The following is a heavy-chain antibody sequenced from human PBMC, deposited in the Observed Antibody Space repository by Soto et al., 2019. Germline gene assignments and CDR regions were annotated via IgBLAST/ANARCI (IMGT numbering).Heavy chain of an antibody. CDR3: AREGYCSGGSCYSRTLDY. CDR2: INHSGST. CDR1: GGSFSGYY. J-gene: IGHJ4*02. D-gene: IGHD2-15*01. V-gene: IGHV4-34*01. Sequence: QVQLQQWGAGLLKPSETLSLTCAVYGGSFSGYYWSWIRQPPGKGLERFGEINHSGSTNYNPSLKSRVTISVDTSRNPFSLKLSSVTAADTAVYYCAREGYCSGGSCYSRTLDYWGEGTLVTVSS.